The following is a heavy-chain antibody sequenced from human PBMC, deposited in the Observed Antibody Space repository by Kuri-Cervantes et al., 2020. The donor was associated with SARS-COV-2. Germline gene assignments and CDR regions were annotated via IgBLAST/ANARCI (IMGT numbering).Heavy chain of an antibody. CDR2: ISASGST. J-gene: IGHJ5*02. V-gene: IGHV4-4*07. CDR3: ARDLHGSGSSPGAPENWFDP. CDR1: GGSISSYY. Sequence: SETLSLTCTVSGGSISSYYWSWIRQPAVKGLEWIGRISASGSTNYNPSLKSRVSMSVDTSKNQFSLKLLSVTAADTAVFFCARDLHGSGSSPGAPENWFDPWGQGTLVTVSS. D-gene: IGHD3-10*01.